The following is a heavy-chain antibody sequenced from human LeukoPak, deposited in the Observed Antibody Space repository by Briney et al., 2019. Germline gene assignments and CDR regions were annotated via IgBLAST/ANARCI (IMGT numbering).Heavy chain of an antibody. CDR1: GFTVSSNY. D-gene: IGHD1-20*01. J-gene: IGHJ4*02. CDR3: ASPAITGTTGY. CDR2: IYSGGGT. V-gene: IGHV3-66*01. Sequence: GGSLRLSCAASGFTVSSNYMNWVRQAPGKGLEWVSVIYSGGGTYYADSVKGRSTISRDNSKNTMYLQMNSLRAEDTAVYYCASPAITGTTGYWGQGTLVTVSS.